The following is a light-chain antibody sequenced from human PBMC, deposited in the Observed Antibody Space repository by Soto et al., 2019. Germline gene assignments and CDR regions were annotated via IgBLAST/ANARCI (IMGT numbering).Light chain of an antibody. CDR2: ETK. CDR3: CSYTRTSNHYF. V-gene: IGLV2-14*02. CDR1: SNDIGTYNL. J-gene: IGLJ1*01. Sequence: QSVLTQPASVSGSPGQSITISRAGTSNDIGTYNLVSWYQQHPGTAPKLLIYETKKRPSGVSSRFSGSKSGNTASLTISGLQAEDEAVYYCCSYTRTSNHYFFGSGSKVTVL.